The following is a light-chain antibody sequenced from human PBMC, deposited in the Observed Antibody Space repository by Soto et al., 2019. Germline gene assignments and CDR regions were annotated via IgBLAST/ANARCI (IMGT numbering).Light chain of an antibody. V-gene: IGLV1-51*01. J-gene: IGLJ2*01. Sequence: QSVLTQPPSVSAAPGQKVTISCSGSSSNIGNNYVSWYQQLPGTAPKLLIYDNSRRPSGIPDRFSASKSGTSATLGITGLQTGDEADYYCGTWDSSLSAVLFGGGTQLTVL. CDR1: SSNIGNNY. CDR3: GTWDSSLSAVL. CDR2: DNS.